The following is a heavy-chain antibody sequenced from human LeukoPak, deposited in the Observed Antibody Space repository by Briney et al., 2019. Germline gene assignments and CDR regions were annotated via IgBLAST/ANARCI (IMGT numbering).Heavy chain of an antibody. V-gene: IGHV3-7*01. D-gene: IGHD3-3*01. CDR1: GFTFSNYW. Sequence: QAGGSLRLSCAASGFTFSNYWMSWVRQTPGEGLEWVANIKQDGSEKDYLDSVKGRFTVSRDNAKSSLYLQMNSLRAEDTAVYYCGRHGGAFEMWGQGTMVTVSS. CDR3: GRHGGAFEM. CDR2: IKQDGSEK. J-gene: IGHJ3*02.